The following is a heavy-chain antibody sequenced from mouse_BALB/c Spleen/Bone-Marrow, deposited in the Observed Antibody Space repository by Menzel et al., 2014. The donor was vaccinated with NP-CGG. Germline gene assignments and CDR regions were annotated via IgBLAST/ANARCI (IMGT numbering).Heavy chain of an antibody. J-gene: IGHJ3*01. CDR3: ARGGYDGAWFAY. D-gene: IGHD2-14*01. CDR2: IYXGNVNT. V-gene: IGHV1S56*01. CDR1: GYTFTSXY. Sequence: QVQLQQSGPELVKPGPSVRISCKASGYTFTSXYXHWVKQRPGQGLEWIGWIYXGNVNTNYNEKFKGKATLTADKSSSTAYMQLSSLTSEDSAVYFCARGGYDGAWFAYWGQGTLVTVSA.